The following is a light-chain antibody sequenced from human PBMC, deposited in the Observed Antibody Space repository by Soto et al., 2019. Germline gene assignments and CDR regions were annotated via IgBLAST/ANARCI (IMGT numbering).Light chain of an antibody. J-gene: IGLJ1*01. CDR2: DVY. CDR3: CSYAGSNTFYV. V-gene: IGLV2-11*01. CDR1: SSNVGGYNY. Sequence: SVLTQPRSVSGSPGQSVTISCTGTSSNVGGYNYVSWYQHHPGKAPKLVIYDVYNRPSGVPDRFSGSKSDSTASLTISGLQAEDEADYYCCSYAGSNTFYVFGTGTKVTVL.